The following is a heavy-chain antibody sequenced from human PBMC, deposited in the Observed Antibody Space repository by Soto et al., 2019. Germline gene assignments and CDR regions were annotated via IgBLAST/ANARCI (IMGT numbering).Heavy chain of an antibody. CDR3: ARGRGYCSGGSCYWY. D-gene: IGHD2-15*01. J-gene: IGHJ4*02. CDR1: GFTVSSNY. CDR2: IYSGGST. V-gene: IGHV3-53*01. Sequence: EVQLVESGGGLIQPGGSLRLSCAASGFTVSSNYMSWVRQAPGKGLEWVSVIYSGGSTYYADSVKGRFTISRDNSKNTLYRQMNSLRAEDTAVYYCARGRGYCSGGSCYWYWGQGTLVTVSS.